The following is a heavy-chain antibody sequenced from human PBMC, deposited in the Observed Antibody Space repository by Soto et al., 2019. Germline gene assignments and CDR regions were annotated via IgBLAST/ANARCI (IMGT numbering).Heavy chain of an antibody. J-gene: IGHJ6*02. CDR1: GFTFSSFW. CDR3: ARETYYDFWSGPYYGMDV. CDR2: ISYDGSNK. V-gene: IGHV3-30-3*01. Sequence: GSLRLSCAASGFTFSSFWMHWVRQAPGKGLEWVAVISYDGSNKYYADSVKGRFTISRDNSKNTLYLQMNSLRAEDTAVYYCARETYYDFWSGPYYGMDVWGQGTTVTVSS. D-gene: IGHD3-3*01.